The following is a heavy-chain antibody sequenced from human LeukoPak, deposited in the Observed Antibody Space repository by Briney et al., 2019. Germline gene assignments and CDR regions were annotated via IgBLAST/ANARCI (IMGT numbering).Heavy chain of an antibody. CDR2: IKKDGSGE. CDR1: GFTFSSYW. J-gene: IGHJ6*03. V-gene: IGHV3-7*01. Sequence: GGSLRLSCAASGFTFSSYWMSWVRQAPGKGLEWVASIKKDGSGEYYADSVKGRFTISRDNAKNSLYLQMNSLRAEDTAVYYCARDCGSGWYPYYYYYMDVWGKGTTVTVSS. CDR3: ARDCGSGWYPYYYYYMDV. D-gene: IGHD6-19*01.